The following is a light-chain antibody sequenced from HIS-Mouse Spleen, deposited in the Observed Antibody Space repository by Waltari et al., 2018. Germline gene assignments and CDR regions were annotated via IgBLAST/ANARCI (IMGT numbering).Light chain of an antibody. V-gene: IGLV2-11*01. Sequence: QSALTQPRSVSGSPGQSVTISCTGTSSDVGGYNYVSWYQQHPGKAPKLMIDDVSTRPAGVPARFSGSKSGNTASLTISGLQAEDEADYYCCSYAGSYTFVFGGGTKLTVL. CDR3: CSYAGSYTFV. CDR2: DVS. CDR1: SSDVGGYNY. J-gene: IGLJ2*01.